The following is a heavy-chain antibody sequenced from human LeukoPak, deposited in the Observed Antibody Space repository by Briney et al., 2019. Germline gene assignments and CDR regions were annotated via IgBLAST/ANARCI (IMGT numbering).Heavy chain of an antibody. J-gene: IGHJ4*02. D-gene: IGHD3-9*01. Sequence: SVKVSCKASGGTFSSYAIGWVRQAPGQGLEWMGGIIPIFGTANYAQKFQGRVTITADKSTSTAYMELSSLRSEDTAVYYCARAHHQTLRYFDVVMGYWGQGTLVTVSS. CDR1: GGTFSSYA. V-gene: IGHV1-69*06. CDR3: ARAHHQTLRYFDVVMGY. CDR2: IIPIFGTA.